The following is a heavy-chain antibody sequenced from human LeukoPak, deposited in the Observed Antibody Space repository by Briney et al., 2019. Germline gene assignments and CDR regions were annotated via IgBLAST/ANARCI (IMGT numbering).Heavy chain of an antibody. V-gene: IGHV1-58*02. CDR3: AADSRYCDGDCYDY. CDR2: IVVGSGHT. Sequence: SVKVSCKASGFTFTRSAIQWVRQARGQRLEWIGWIVVGSGHTNYAQKFQERVTITRDMSTSTAYMELSSLRSEDTAVYYCAADSRYCDGDCYDYWGQGTLVTASS. D-gene: IGHD2-21*01. CDR1: GFTFTRSA. J-gene: IGHJ4*02.